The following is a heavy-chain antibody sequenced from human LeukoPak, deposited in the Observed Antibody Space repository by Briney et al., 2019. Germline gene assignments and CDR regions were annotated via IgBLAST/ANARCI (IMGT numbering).Heavy chain of an antibody. CDR2: FYAGDSDT. CDR1: RYSLKNYW. CDR3: ARLNVDHVQLHSWYAS. J-gene: IGHJ5*01. D-gene: IGHD4-11*01. V-gene: IGHV5-51*01. Sequence: RGDSLNISCKVSRYSLKNYWSAWVRQLPGKGLEWMGIFYAGDSDTRYSQSFRGQISISADKSINSAYLQWRSLRASDTAMYYCARLNVDHVQLHSWYASWGEGTQVTVSA.